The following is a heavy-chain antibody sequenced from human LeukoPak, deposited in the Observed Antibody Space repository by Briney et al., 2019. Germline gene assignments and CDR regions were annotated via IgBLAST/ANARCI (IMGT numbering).Heavy chain of an antibody. D-gene: IGHD6-19*01. CDR3: ARDLKPAGITVAGYDY. CDR2: IKPSGGST. CDR1: GYTFTGYY. V-gene: IGHV1-46*01. J-gene: IGHJ4*02. Sequence: GASVKVSCKASGYTFTGYYMHWVRQAPGQGLEWMGIIKPSGGSTSYAQKFQGRVAMTRDMSTSTVYMELSSLRSEDTAVYYCARDLKPAGITVAGYDYWGQGTLVTVSS.